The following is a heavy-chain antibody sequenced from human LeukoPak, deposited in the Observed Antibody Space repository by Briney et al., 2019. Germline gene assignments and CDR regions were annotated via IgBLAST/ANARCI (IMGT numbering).Heavy chain of an antibody. CDR1: GFTFSSYV. J-gene: IGHJ4*02. V-gene: IGHV3-30-3*01. Sequence: GGSLRLSCAASGFTFSSYVIHWVRQAPGKGLEWVAVTSSDLNVKLYADSVKSRFTISRDNSRSTLYLQMNSLRPEDTAIYYCAREGYYGSGSPPSLYFDYWGQGTLVTVSS. CDR3: AREGYYGSGSPPSLYFDY. CDR2: TSSDLNVK. D-gene: IGHD3-10*01.